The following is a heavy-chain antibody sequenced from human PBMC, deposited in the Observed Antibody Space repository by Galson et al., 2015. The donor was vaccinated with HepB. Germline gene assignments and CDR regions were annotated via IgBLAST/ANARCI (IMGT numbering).Heavy chain of an antibody. D-gene: IGHD3-3*01. V-gene: IGHV3-30*18. Sequence: SLRLSCAASGFTFSSYGMHWVRQAPGKGLKWVAVISYDGSNKYYADSVKGRFTISRDNSKNTLYLQMNSLRAEDTAVYYCAKDIKFGVVIIPVLGDNDAFDIWGQGTMVTASS. CDR3: AKDIKFGVVIIPVLGDNDAFDI. CDR2: ISYDGSNK. J-gene: IGHJ3*02. CDR1: GFTFSSYG.